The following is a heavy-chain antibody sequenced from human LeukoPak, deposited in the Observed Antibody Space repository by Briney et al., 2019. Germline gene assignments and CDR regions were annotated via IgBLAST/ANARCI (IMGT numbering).Heavy chain of an antibody. CDR2: IKEDGNEN. CDR3: ARGKPGYSYFEY. J-gene: IGHJ4*02. D-gene: IGHD5-18*01. CDR1: GFTFSSHW. Sequence: PGGSLRLSCAASGFTFSSHWMSWVRQAPGKGLEWVANIKEDGNENNYVGSVKGRFTISRDNAKNSLHLQMNSLRAEDTAVYYCARGKPGYSYFEYWGQGTLVTVSS. V-gene: IGHV3-7*01.